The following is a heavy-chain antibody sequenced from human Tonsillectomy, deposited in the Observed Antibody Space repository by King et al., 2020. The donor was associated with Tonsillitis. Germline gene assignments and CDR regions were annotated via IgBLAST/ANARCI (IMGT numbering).Heavy chain of an antibody. CDR1: GGTFSSYA. CDR2: IIHILAIS. J-gene: IGHJ6*02. Sequence: QLVQSGAEVKKPGSSVKVSCKASGGTFSSYAISWVRQAPGQGLEWMGKIIHILAISNCAQKFRGRVTITTDKSTSTVYMELSSLRSEDTAVYYCASGGGGMDVWGQGTTVTVSS. D-gene: IGHD3-16*01. CDR3: ASGGGGMDV. V-gene: IGHV1-69*09.